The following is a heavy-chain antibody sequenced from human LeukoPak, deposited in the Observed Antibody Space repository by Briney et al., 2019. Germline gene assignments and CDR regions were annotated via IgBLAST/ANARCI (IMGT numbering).Heavy chain of an antibody. V-gene: IGHV3-48*03. D-gene: IGHD2-2*01. Sequence: GGSLRLSCAASGFTFSDCEVNGARQAPGRGREWLSHISVSGTTIHYADSVKGRFTISRDNAKNSVYLQMTSLRAEDTALYYCAKDATAVPGTVYMDVWGKGTTVTISS. CDR1: GFTFSDCE. CDR3: AKDATAVPGTVYMDV. J-gene: IGHJ6*03. CDR2: ISVSGTTI.